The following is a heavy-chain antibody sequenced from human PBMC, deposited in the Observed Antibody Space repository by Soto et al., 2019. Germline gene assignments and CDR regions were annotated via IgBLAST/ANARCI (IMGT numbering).Heavy chain of an antibody. CDR1: GFTFSSYW. J-gene: IGHJ6*03. D-gene: IGHD3-3*01. V-gene: IGHV3-7*01. Sequence: EVQLVESGGGLVQPGGSLRLSCAASGFTFSSYWMSWVRQAPGKGLEWVANIKQDGSEKYYVDSVKGRFTISRDNAKNSLYLQMNSLRAEDTAVYYCARARVLRLLEWLSNYYYYMDVWGKGTTVTVSS. CDR2: IKQDGSEK. CDR3: ARARVLRLLEWLSNYYYYMDV.